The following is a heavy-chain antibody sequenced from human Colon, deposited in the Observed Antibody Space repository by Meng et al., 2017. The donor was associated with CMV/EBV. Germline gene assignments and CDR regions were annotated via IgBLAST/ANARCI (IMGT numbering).Heavy chain of an antibody. V-gene: IGHV4-39*07. Sequence: SETLSLTCTVSGGSISNSNYYWVWVRQPPGKGLEWIGSISASGATYRNPSLKSRVTISVDTSKNQFSLNLRSVTAADTAIFYCARGIWPTTSSGEPQNDPRDFWGQGLSVTVSS. CDR3: ARGIWPTTSSGEPQNDPRDF. CDR2: ISASGAT. J-gene: IGHJ4*02. CDR1: GGSISNSNYY. D-gene: IGHD1-1*01.